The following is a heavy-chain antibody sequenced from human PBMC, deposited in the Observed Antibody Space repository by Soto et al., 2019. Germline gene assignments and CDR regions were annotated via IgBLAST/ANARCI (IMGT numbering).Heavy chain of an antibody. Sequence: ASGRVSCSASGYTFTSCDINCVRQATGQGLEWMGWMNPNSGNTGYAQKFQARVTMTRHPSLSTAYMQLRSLRSQPTAVYYCATADSSGPYRSAFALWGQGTIVTASS. CDR2: MNPNSGNT. CDR1: GYTFTSCD. CDR3: ATADSSGPYRSAFAL. J-gene: IGHJ3*01. D-gene: IGHD6-19*01. V-gene: IGHV1-8*01.